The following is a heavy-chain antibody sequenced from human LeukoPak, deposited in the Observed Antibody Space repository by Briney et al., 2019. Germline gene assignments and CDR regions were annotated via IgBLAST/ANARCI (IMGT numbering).Heavy chain of an antibody. J-gene: IGHJ4*02. D-gene: IGHD2-21*02. Sequence: SSETLSLTCTVSDDSLSSYYFSWIRQPPGKALECIGYIYKSGDTNSNPSLNGRVTMSLDMSNKQFSLHLRSVTAADTAVYFCARTARVFDHWGQGLLVTVSS. CDR1: DDSLSSYY. CDR3: ARTARVFDH. V-gene: IGHV4-4*08. CDR2: IYKSGDT.